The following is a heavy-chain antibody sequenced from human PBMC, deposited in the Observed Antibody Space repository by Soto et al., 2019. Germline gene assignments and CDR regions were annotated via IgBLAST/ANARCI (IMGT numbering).Heavy chain of an antibody. Sequence: PSETLSLTCAVSAYPITNAYYWAWIRQPPGKGLEWIGSIYRSGNTYYNPSLKSRVTISVDTSENHFSLKLISVTAADTAVYYCARGENDAFDIWGQGTMVTV. J-gene: IGHJ3*02. CDR1: AYPITNAYY. CDR3: ARGENDAFDI. V-gene: IGHV4-38-2*01. CDR2: IYRSGNT.